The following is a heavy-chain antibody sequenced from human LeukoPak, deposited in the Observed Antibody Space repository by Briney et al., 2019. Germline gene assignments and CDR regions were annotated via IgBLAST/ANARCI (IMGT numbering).Heavy chain of an antibody. CDR3: AKGLGDYDDFRLGY. V-gene: IGHV3-30*02. D-gene: IGHD4-17*01. Sequence: PGGSLRLSCAASGFTVSSNYMSWVRQAPGKGLEWVAFIPSDGSDNYYANSVKGRSTISRDNSKNTLYLQMNSLRSEDTAVYYCAKGLGDYDDFRLGYWGQGTLVTVSS. CDR2: IPSDGSDN. J-gene: IGHJ4*02. CDR1: GFTVSSNY.